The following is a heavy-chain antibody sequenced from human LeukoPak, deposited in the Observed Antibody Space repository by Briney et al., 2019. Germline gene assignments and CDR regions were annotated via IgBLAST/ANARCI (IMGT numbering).Heavy chain of an antibody. J-gene: IGHJ4*02. CDR3: ARDRDGSYYYY. Sequence: PGGSLRLSCAASGFTFNSYTMTWVRQAPGKGLEWVSSISTGSTYIYYADSVKGRFTISRDNAKNSLYLQMNSLRAEDTAVYYCARDRDGSYYYYWGQGTLVTVSS. D-gene: IGHD1-26*01. CDR1: GFTFNSYT. V-gene: IGHV3-21*01. CDR2: ISTGSTYI.